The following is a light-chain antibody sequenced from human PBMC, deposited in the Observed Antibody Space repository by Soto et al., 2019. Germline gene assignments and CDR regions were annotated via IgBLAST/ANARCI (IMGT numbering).Light chain of an antibody. J-gene: IGKJ4*01. CDR2: SAS. V-gene: IGKV3-11*01. CDR3: QQRTNWPPT. Sequence: EIVLTQSPATLSLSPGERATLSCRASQSVGNDLVWYHHKPGQAPRLLIYSASNRATGIPARFSGSGSGTDFTLTISSLEPEDFAFYYCQQRTNWPPTFGGGTKVEIK. CDR1: QSVGND.